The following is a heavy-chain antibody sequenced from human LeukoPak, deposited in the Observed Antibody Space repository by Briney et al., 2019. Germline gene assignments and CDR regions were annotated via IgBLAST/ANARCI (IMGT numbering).Heavy chain of an antibody. D-gene: IGHD4-17*01. CDR1: GFTFSSYA. J-gene: IGHJ4*02. CDR2: ISGSGGST. CDR3: AKAHHGDYFFYFDY. V-gene: IGHV3-23*01. Sequence: GGSLRLSCAASGFTFSSYAMSWVRQAPGKGLEWVPAISGSGGSTYYADSVKGRFTISRDNSKNTLYLQMNSLRAEDTAVYYCAKAHHGDYFFYFDYWGQGTLVTVSS.